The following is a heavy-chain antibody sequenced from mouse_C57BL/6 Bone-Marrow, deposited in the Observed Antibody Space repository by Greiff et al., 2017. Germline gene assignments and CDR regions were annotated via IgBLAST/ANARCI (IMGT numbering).Heavy chain of an antibody. CDR3: AIRAWFAY. CDR2: IHPNSGST. V-gene: IGHV1-64*01. Sequence: VQLQQPGAELVKPGASVKLSCKASGYTFTSYWMHWVKQRPGQGLEWIGVIHPNSGSTNYNEKFKGKATLTVAKSSSTAYMQLSSLTSEDSGVYYCAIRAWFAYWGQGTLVTVSA. CDR1: GYTFTSYW. J-gene: IGHJ3*01.